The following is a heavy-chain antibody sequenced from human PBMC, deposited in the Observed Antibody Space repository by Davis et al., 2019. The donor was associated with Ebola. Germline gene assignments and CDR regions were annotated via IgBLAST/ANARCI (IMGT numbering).Heavy chain of an antibody. CDR1: GGPITSSSYY. J-gene: IGHJ2*01. Sequence: SETLSLTCFVSGGPITSSSYYWNWIRQPPGKGLEWIGYIYYSGSTYYNPSLKSRLIISVDTSKNQFSLRLTSVTAADTAVYYCARGLDTSMVSYWYFDLWGRGTLVTVSS. V-gene: IGHV4-30-4*08. D-gene: IGHD5-18*01. CDR3: ARGLDTSMVSYWYFDL. CDR2: IYYSGST.